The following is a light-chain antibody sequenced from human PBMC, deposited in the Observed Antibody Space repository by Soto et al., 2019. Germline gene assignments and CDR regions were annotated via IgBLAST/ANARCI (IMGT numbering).Light chain of an antibody. V-gene: IGKV3-20*01. J-gene: IGKJ2*01. CDR3: QQSYSTPLYT. CDR1: HSFGDTY. Sequence: IVLTQSPGTLSLSAGDRATLSCRASHSFGDTYLAWYQQKSGQAPRLLIYGASTRAAGIPDRFSGSGSGTDFTLTISRLEPEDFAVYYCQQSYSTPLYTFGQGTKLEIK. CDR2: GAS.